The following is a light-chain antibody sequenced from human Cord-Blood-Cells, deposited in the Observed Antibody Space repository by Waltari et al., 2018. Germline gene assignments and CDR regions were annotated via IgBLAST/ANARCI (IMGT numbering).Light chain of an antibody. CDR2: GAS. Sequence: EIVMKQSPATLSVSPGESATLSCRASQSVSSNLAWYQQKPGQAPRLLIYGASTRATGSPARFSGSGSGTEFTLTISSLQSEDFAVYYCQQYNNWPPVTFGQGTKLEIK. J-gene: IGKJ2*01. CDR3: QQYNNWPPVT. V-gene: IGKV3-15*01. CDR1: QSVSSN.